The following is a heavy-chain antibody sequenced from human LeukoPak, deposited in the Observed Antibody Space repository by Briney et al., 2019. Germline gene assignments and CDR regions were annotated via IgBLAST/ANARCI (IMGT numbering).Heavy chain of an antibody. D-gene: IGHD2-2*01. V-gene: IGHV3-43*02. J-gene: IGHJ6*02. CDR1: GFTFDDYA. Sequence: GGSLRLPCAASGFTFDDYAMHWVRQAPGKGLEWVSLISGDGGSTYYADSVKGRYTISRDNSKNSLYLQMNSLRTEDTALYYCAKGPLGYCSSTSCYYYYYGMDVWGQGTLVTVSS. CDR2: ISGDGGST. CDR3: AKGPLGYCSSTSCYYYYYGMDV.